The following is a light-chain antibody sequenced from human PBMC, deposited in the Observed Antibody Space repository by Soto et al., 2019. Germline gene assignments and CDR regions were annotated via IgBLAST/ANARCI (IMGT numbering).Light chain of an antibody. Sequence: QLVLTQVASVSGSPGQSITISCTATSSDVGGHDYVSWYLQHPGKAPKLLIYEAFNRPAGVSDRFSGSKSGSTASLTISGLQAEDEGDYYCSSFTSTNTWVFGGGTKLTVL. V-gene: IGLV2-14*01. CDR2: EAF. J-gene: IGLJ3*02. CDR1: SSDVGGHDY. CDR3: SSFTSTNTWV.